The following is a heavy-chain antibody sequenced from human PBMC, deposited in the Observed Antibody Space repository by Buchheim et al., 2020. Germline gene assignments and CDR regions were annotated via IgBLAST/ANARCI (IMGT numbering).Heavy chain of an antibody. CDR2: INHSGST. CDR3: ARGVRYSSSWFSGYNWFDP. Sequence: QVQLQQWGAGLLKPSETLSLTCAVYGGSFSGYYWSWIRQPPGKGLEWIGEINHSGSTNYNPSPKSRVTISVDTSKNQFSLKLSSVTAADTAVYYCARGVRYSSSWFSGYNWFDPWGQGTL. V-gene: IGHV4-34*01. D-gene: IGHD6-13*01. CDR1: GGSFSGYY. J-gene: IGHJ5*02.